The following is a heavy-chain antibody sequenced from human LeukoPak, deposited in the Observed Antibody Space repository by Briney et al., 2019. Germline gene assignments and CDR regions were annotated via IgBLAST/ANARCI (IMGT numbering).Heavy chain of an antibody. CDR2: ITTYNGDK. CDR1: VYTLSEYG. D-gene: IGHD2-8*01. CDR3: ARDCSNGVCFPRDY. J-gene: IGHJ4*02. Sequence: ASVKDSCKAPVYTLSEYGITWVRRAPEQGPEWVGWITTYNGDKKYSQKFQGRDTMTTDTSTSTYYMEMSSLRSDDTAVYYCARDCSNGVCFPRDYWGQGTLVTVAT. V-gene: IGHV1-18*01.